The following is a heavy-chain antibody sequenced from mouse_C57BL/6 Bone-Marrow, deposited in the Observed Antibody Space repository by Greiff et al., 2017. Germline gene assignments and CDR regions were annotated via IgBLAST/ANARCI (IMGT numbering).Heavy chain of an antibody. CDR1: GFSLTSYG. V-gene: IGHV2-2*01. J-gene: IGHJ2*01. Sequence: VQLKESGPGLVQPSQRLSITCTVSGFSLTSYGVHWVRQSPGKGLEWLGVIWSGGSTDYNAAFISRLSISKDNSKSQVFFKMNSLQADDTARDGSSDYFDYWGQGTTLTVSS. D-gene: IGHD2-3*01. CDR2: IWSGGST. CDR3: SDYFDY.